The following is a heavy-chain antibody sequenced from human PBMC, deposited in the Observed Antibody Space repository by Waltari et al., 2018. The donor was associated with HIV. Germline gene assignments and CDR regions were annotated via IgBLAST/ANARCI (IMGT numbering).Heavy chain of an antibody. CDR1: GGSISSGGYS. V-gene: IGHV4-30-2*01. CDR2: IYHSGST. D-gene: IGHD3-22*01. J-gene: IGHJ4*02. CDR3: ARGRYYDSSGYYYYYFDY. Sequence: QLQLQESGSGLVKPSQTLSLTCAVSGGSISSGGYSWSWIRQPPGKGLEWIGYIYHSGSTYYHPSLKSRVTISVDRSKNQFSLKLSSVTAADTVVYYCARGRYYDSSGYYYYYFDYWGQGTLVTVSS.